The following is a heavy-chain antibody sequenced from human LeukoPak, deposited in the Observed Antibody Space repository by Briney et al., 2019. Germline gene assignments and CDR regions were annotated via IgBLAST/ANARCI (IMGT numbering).Heavy chain of an antibody. CDR1: GFTFSSYG. CDR3: ARDRGSNDPIDY. CDR2: ISYDGSNK. V-gene: IGHV3-30*03. D-gene: IGHD2-15*01. Sequence: GGSLRLSCAASGFTFSSYGMHWVRQAPGKGLEWVAVISYDGSNKYYADSVKGRFTISRDNSKNTLYLQVNSLRAEDTAVYYCARDRGSNDPIDYWGQGTLVTVSS. J-gene: IGHJ4*02.